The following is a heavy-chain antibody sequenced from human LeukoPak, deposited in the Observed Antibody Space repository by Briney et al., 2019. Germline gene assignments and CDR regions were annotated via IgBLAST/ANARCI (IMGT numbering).Heavy chain of an antibody. D-gene: IGHD2-2*01. J-gene: IGHJ4*02. Sequence: ASVKVSCKASGYTFTGYYMHWVRQAPGQGLEWMGWINPNSGGTNYAQKFQGRVTMTRDTSISTAYMELSRLRSDDTAVYYCARGHCSSAGCHDYFEYWGQGTLVTVSS. CDR2: INPNSGGT. CDR3: ARGHCSSAGCHDYFEY. V-gene: IGHV1-2*02. CDR1: GYTFTGYY.